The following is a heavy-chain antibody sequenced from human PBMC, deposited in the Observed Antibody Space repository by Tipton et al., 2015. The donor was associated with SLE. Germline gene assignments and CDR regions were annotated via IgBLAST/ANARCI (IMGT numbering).Heavy chain of an antibody. Sequence: TLSLTCTVSGGSSSSYYWSWIRQPPGRGLEWIGYIYYSGSTNYNPSLKSRVTISVDTSKNQFSLELSSVTAADTAVYYCARAEGSWDAFDIWGQGTMVTVSS. CDR3: ARAEGSWDAFDI. J-gene: IGHJ3*02. CDR2: IYYSGST. CDR1: GGSSSSYY. V-gene: IGHV4-59*01. D-gene: IGHD2-15*01.